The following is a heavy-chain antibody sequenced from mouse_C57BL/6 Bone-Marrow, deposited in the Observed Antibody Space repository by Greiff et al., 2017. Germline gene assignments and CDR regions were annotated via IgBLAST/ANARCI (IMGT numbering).Heavy chain of an antibody. V-gene: IGHV1-52*01. J-gene: IGHJ4*01. Sequence: QVQLQQPGAELVRPGSSVKLSCKASGYNFNSYWMHWVKQRPIQGLEWIGNIDPSDSETHYNQKFKDKATLTVDKSSSTAYMQLSSLTSEDSAVYYCARDGIYYDYYAMDYWGQGTSVTVSS. D-gene: IGHD2-1*01. CDR1: GYNFNSYW. CDR3: ARDGIYYDYYAMDY. CDR2: IDPSDSET.